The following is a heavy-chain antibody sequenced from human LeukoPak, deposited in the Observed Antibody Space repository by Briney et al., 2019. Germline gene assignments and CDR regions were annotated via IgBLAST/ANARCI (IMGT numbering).Heavy chain of an antibody. CDR2: ISYDGSNK. J-gene: IGHJ5*02. Sequence: ERSLRLSCAASGFTFSSYGMHWVRQAPGKGLEWVAVISYDGSNKYYADSVKGRFTISRDNSKNTLYLQMNSLRAEDTAVYYCAKGVYSSWTNWFDPWGQGTLVTVSS. V-gene: IGHV3-30*18. CDR1: GFTFSSYG. D-gene: IGHD6-13*01. CDR3: AKGVYSSWTNWFDP.